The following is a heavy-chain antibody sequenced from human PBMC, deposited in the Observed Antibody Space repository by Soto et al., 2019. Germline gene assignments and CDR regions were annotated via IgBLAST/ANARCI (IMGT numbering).Heavy chain of an antibody. J-gene: IGHJ4*02. V-gene: IGHV3-23*01. Sequence: PGGSLRLSCAVSGFTFSIHAMGWVRHAPGKGLEWVSTISASGVSTYYADSVKGRFTISRDNSENTLYLQMNSLRAEDTAVYYCAKDPRIPVAVSFDYWGQGTLVTVSS. CDR3: AKDPRIPVAVSFDY. D-gene: IGHD6-19*01. CDR1: GFTFSIHA. CDR2: ISASGVST.